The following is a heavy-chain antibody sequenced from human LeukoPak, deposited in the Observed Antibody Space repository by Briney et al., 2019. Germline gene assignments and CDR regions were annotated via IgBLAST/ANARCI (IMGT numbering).Heavy chain of an antibody. CDR3: ARHWYSGSYFDY. CDR1: GFTFSSYW. J-gene: IGHJ4*02. D-gene: IGHD1-26*01. V-gene: IGHV3-74*01. Sequence: PGGSLRLSCAASGFTFSSYWMHWVRQAPGKGLVWVSRINSDGSSTSYADSVKGRFTISRDNAKNTLYLQMNSLRAEDTAVYYCARHWYSGSYFDYWGQGTLVTVSS. CDR2: INSDGSST.